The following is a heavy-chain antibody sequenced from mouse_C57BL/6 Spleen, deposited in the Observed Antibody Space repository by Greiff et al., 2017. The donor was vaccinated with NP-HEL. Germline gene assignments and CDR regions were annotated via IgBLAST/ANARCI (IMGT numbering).Heavy chain of an antibody. V-gene: IGHV1-39*01. D-gene: IGHD2-2*01. CDR1: GYSFTDYH. CDR2: INPNNGTT. J-gene: IGHJ4*01. Sequence: EVQLQQSGPELVKPGASVKISCKASGYSFTDYHMNWVKQSNGKSLEWIGVINPNNGTTSYNQKFKGKATLTVDQSSSTAYMQLNRLTSEDSAVXYCARSKYGYLYAMDYWGQGTSVTVSS. CDR3: ARSKYGYLYAMDY.